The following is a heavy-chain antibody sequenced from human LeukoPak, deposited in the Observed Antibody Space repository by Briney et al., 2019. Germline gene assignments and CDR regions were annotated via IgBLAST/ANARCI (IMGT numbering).Heavy chain of an antibody. D-gene: IGHD2-2*01. CDR3: ARGKDIFCSSTSCYATRGYFDY. Sequence: SETLSLTCTVSGYSISSGYYWGWIRQPPGKGLEWIGSIYHSGSTYYNPSLKSRVTISVDTSKNQFSLKLSSVTAADTAVYYCARGKDIFCSSTSCYATRGYFDYWGQGTLVTVSS. J-gene: IGHJ4*02. V-gene: IGHV4-38-2*02. CDR2: IYHSGST. CDR1: GYSISSGYY.